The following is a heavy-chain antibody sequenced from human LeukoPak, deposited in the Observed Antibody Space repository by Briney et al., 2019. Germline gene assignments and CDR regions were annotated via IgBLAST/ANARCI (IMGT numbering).Heavy chain of an antibody. J-gene: IGHJ4*02. CDR1: GFPFSSFE. CDR2: ISSNGGTI. D-gene: IGHD1-14*01. CDR3: ARDFGIVDNRFDY. Sequence: GGSLRLSCAASGFPFSSFEMNWVRQAPGQGPEWISYISSNGGTIYYADSVKGRFTISRDNAKNSLYLQMSSLRVEDTAVYYCARDFGIVDNRFDYWGQGALVTVSS. V-gene: IGHV3-48*03.